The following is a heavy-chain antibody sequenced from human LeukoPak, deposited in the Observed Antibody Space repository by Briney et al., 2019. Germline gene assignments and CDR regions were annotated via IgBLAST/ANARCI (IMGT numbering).Heavy chain of an antibody. J-gene: IGHJ3*02. D-gene: IGHD1-14*01. Sequence: GRSLRLSCAAPGFTFDDHAMHWVRQAPGKGLEWVSGISWNSGSIGYADSVKGRFTISRDNAKNSLYLQMNSLRAEDMALYYCAKGLNLYDAFDIWGQGTMVTVSS. CDR1: GFTFDDHA. V-gene: IGHV3-9*03. CDR3: AKGLNLYDAFDI. CDR2: ISWNSGSI.